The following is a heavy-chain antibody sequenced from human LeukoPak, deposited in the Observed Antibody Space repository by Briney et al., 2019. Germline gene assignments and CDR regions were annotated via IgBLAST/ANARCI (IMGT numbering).Heavy chain of an antibody. V-gene: IGHV3-23*01. CDR3: AKGRVYSYGLFDY. CDR1: GFTFSSDA. Sequence: PGGSLRLSCAASGFTFSSDAMSWVRQAPGKGLEWVSAISGSGGSTYYADSVKGRFTISRDNSKNTLYLQMNSLRAEDTAVYYCAKGRVYSYGLFDYWGQGTLVTVSS. CDR2: ISGSGGST. D-gene: IGHD5-18*01. J-gene: IGHJ4*02.